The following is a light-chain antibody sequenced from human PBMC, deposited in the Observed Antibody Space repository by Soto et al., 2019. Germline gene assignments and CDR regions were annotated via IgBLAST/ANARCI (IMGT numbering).Light chain of an antibody. CDR1: SSDVGGYNY. V-gene: IGLV2-14*01. J-gene: IGLJ2*01. Sequence: QSALTQPASVSGSPGQSITISRTGTSSDVGGYNYVSWYQQHPGKAPKLMIYDVSNRPSGVSNRFSGSKSGNTASLTISGLQAEDEADYYCISYTSRSTDVVFGGGTKLTVL. CDR2: DVS. CDR3: ISYTSRSTDVV.